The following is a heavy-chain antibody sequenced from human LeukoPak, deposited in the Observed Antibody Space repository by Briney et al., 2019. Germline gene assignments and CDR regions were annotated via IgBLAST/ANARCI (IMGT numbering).Heavy chain of an antibody. J-gene: IGHJ6*02. V-gene: IGHV1-2*02. CDR1: GYTFTGYY. D-gene: IGHD2-2*01. CDR3: ATPPDCSSTSCYEDYYYGMDV. Sequence: VSVNVSCKASGYTFTGYYMHWVRQAPGQGLEWMGWINPNRGGTNYAQKFQGRVTMTRDTSISTAYMELSSLRSDDTAVYYCATPPDCSSTSCYEDYYYGMDVWGQGTTVTASS. CDR2: INPNRGGT.